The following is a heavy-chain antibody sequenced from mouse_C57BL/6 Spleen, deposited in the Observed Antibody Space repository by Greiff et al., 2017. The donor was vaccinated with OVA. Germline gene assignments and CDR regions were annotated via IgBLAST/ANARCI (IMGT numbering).Heavy chain of an antibody. V-gene: IGHV1-69*01. D-gene: IGHD1-1*01. CDR1: GYTFPSYW. CDR2: IDPSDSYT. Sequence: QVHVKQPGAELVMPGASVKLSCKASGYTFPSYWMHWVKQRPGQGLEWIGEIDPSDSYTNYNQKFKGKSTLTVDKSSSTAYMQLSSLTSEDSAVYYCARMVYGSSLFDYWGQGTTLTVSS. CDR3: ARMVYGSSLFDY. J-gene: IGHJ2*01.